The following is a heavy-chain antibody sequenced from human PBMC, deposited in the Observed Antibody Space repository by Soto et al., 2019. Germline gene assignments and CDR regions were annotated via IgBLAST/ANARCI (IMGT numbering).Heavy chain of an antibody. Sequence: DSVKVSCKASGYTFTGYYIHWVRQAPGQGLEWMGWINPNSGGTNYAQKFQGWVTMTRDTSISTAYMELSRLRSDDTAVYYCARDVVSNSSGWYGGTFDPWGQGTLVTVSS. J-gene: IGHJ5*02. CDR2: INPNSGGT. CDR3: ARDVVSNSSGWYGGTFDP. D-gene: IGHD6-19*01. CDR1: GYTFTGYY. V-gene: IGHV1-2*04.